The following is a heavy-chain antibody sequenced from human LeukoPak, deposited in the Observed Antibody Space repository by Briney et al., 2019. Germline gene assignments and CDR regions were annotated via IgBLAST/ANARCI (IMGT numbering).Heavy chain of an antibody. CDR1: GGSFSGYY. J-gene: IGHJ4*02. Sequence: SETLSLTCAVYGGSFSGYYWSWIRQPPGKGLEWIGEINHSGSTNYNPSLKGRVTISVDTSKNQFSLKLSSVTAADTAVYYCARGIQLWQYFDYWGQGTLVTVSS. V-gene: IGHV4-34*01. D-gene: IGHD5-18*01. CDR3: ARGIQLWQYFDY. CDR2: INHSGST.